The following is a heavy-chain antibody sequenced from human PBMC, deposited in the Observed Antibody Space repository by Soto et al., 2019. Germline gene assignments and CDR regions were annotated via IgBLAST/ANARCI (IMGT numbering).Heavy chain of an antibody. Sequence: QVQLVESGGGVVQPGRSLRLSCAASGFTFSSYGMHWVRQAPGKGLEWVAVIWYDGSNKYYADSVKGRFTISRDNSKNTLYLQMNSLRAEDTAVYYCARDTAPGITMVRGVHSSYGMDVWGQGTTVTVSS. CDR1: GFTFSSYG. J-gene: IGHJ6*02. CDR2: IWYDGSNK. V-gene: IGHV3-33*01. D-gene: IGHD3-10*01. CDR3: ARDTAPGITMVRGVHSSYGMDV.